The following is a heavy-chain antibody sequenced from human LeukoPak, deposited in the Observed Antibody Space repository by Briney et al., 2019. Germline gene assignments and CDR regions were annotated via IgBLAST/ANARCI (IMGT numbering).Heavy chain of an antibody. CDR1: GYTFTGYY. Sequence: ASVKVSCKASGYTFTGYYMHWVRQAPGQGLEWMGGIIPIFGTANYAQKFQGRVTITADESTSTAYMELSSLRSEDTAVYYCATTERYGIVVVPAGGLDYWGQGTLVTVSS. CDR2: IIPIFGTA. J-gene: IGHJ4*02. V-gene: IGHV1-69*13. CDR3: ATTERYGIVVVPAGGLDY. D-gene: IGHD2-2*01.